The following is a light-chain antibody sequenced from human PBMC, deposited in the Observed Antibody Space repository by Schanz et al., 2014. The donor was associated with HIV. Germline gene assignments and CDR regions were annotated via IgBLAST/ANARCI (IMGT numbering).Light chain of an antibody. Sequence: EIALTQSPATLSLSPGERATLSCRASQSVSSSYLAWYQQTPGQAPRLLIYDASIRATGVPARFSGSGSGTHFTLTITSLQPDDFATYYCQQYDTYPYAFGQGTKLEIK. CDR1: QSVSSSY. J-gene: IGKJ2*01. CDR2: DAS. V-gene: IGKV3D-7*01. CDR3: QQYDTYPYA.